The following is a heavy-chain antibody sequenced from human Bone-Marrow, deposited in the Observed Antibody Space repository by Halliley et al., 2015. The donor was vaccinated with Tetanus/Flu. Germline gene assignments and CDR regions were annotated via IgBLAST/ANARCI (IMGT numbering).Heavy chain of an antibody. J-gene: IGHJ5*02. Sequence: TLSLTCAVSGGSISSTKWWSWVRQPPGKGLEWIGQIYQTESTNYNPSLKSRVTISVDKSKNYLSLRLSSVTAADTAIYYCASHYGFSFDPWGQGTLVIVSS. CDR2: IYQTEST. CDR1: GGSISSTKW. CDR3: ASHYGFSFDP. V-gene: IGHV4-4*02. D-gene: IGHD3-3*01.